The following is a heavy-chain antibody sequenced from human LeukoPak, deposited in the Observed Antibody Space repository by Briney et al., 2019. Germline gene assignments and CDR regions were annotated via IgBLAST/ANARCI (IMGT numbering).Heavy chain of an antibody. CDR1: GGTFSSYA. Sequence: GSSVKVSCKASGGTFSSYALSWVRQAPGQGLEWMGGIIPIFGTANYAQKFQGRVTITADESTSTAYMELSSLRSDDTAVYYCARDRVTMVRGVIGYGMDVWGKGTTVTVSS. J-gene: IGHJ6*04. CDR3: ARDRVTMVRGVIGYGMDV. D-gene: IGHD3-10*01. CDR2: IIPIFGTA. V-gene: IGHV1-69*01.